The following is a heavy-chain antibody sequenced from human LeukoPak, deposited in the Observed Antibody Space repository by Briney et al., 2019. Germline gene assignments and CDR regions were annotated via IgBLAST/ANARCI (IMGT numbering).Heavy chain of an antibody. CDR3: ARGLRRLGAVAEGSDY. CDR2: ISYDGSNK. Sequence: GGSLRLSCTASGFTFSSYAMHWVRQAPGKGLEWVAVISYDGSNKYYADSVKGRFTISRDNSKNTLYLQMNSLRAEDTAVYYCARGLRRLGAVAEGSDYWGQGTLVTVSS. V-gene: IGHV3-30-3*01. D-gene: IGHD6-19*01. CDR1: GFTFSSYA. J-gene: IGHJ4*02.